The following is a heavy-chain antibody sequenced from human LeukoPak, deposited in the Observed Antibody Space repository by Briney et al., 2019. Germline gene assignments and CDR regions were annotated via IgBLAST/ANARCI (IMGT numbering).Heavy chain of an antibody. CDR2: IYYAGTT. CDR1: GGSISSYY. D-gene: IGHD3-10*01. Sequence: PSETLSLTCTVSGGSISSYYWGWIRQPPGKGLEWIGSIYYAGTTYCNPSLKSRITMSVDTSKKQFSLKLSSVTAADTAVYYCARLTYGSGSFYSYYYGLDVWGQGTTVTVSS. J-gene: IGHJ6*02. CDR3: ARLTYGSGSFYSYYYGLDV. V-gene: IGHV4-39*01.